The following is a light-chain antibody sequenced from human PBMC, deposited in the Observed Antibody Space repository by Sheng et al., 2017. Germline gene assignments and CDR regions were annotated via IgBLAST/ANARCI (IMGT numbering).Light chain of an antibody. V-gene: IGKV3-15*01. CDR3: QQYNDWPPT. Sequence: ETVMTQSPDTLSVSPGETATLSCRASQSLDSGLAWYQHKPGQAPRLLIKGTSTRATGVPGRVSGSGSGTDFTLTISTVQSEDFAVYYCQQYNDWPPTFGQGTKVEI. CDR1: QSLDSG. CDR2: GTS. J-gene: IGKJ1*01.